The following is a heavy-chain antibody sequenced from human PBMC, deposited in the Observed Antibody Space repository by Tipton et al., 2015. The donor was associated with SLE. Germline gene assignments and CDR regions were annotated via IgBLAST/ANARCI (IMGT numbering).Heavy chain of an antibody. V-gene: IGHV3-66*01. J-gene: IGHJ3*02. Sequence: SLRLSCAASGFIVSTNYMTWVRQAPGKGLEWVSVIYIGGSTYYADSVKGRFTISRDNSKNTVYLQMNSLRAEDTAVYYCAREGAIEDAFDIWGQGTMVTVSS. CDR3: AREGAIEDAFDI. D-gene: IGHD2-2*01. CDR1: GFIVSTNY. CDR2: IYIGGST.